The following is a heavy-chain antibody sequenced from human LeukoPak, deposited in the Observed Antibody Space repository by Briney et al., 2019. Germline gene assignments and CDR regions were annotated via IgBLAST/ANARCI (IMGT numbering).Heavy chain of an antibody. D-gene: IGHD4-11*01. J-gene: IGHJ4*02. V-gene: IGHV3-48*01. Sequence: QAGGSLRLSCAASGFTFSSYAMHWFRQAPGSGLEWIAYISPASSTLKYADSVKGRFTISRDNAMKSLYLQMKSLRAEDTAVYYCARDPYYSNHLDFLGQGTLVTVSS. CDR3: ARDPYYSNHLDF. CDR2: ISPASSTL. CDR1: GFTFSSYA.